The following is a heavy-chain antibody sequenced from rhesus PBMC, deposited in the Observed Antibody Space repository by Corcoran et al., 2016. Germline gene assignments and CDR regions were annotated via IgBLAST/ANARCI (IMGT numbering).Heavy chain of an antibody. Sequence: QVQLQESGPGVVKPSETLSLTCAVSGGSISGYYLWSWTRQPPGQGREWIGYTCGACGSTSYNPSLQGLVIISIDPSKNQFSLKLSSVTAADTAVYYCARDIAAAGIDYWGQGVLVTVSS. CDR2: TCGACGST. V-gene: IGHV4-106*01. D-gene: IGHD6-25*01. CDR3: ARDIAAAGIDY. CDR1: GGSISGYYL. J-gene: IGHJ4*01.